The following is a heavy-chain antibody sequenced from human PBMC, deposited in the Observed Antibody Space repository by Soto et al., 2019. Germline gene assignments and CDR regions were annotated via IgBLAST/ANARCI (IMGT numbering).Heavy chain of an antibody. J-gene: IGHJ4*02. D-gene: IGHD2-21*02. CDR1: GGTFSSYA. Sequence: QVQLVQSGAEVKKPGSSVKVSCKASGGTFSSYAISWVRQAPGQGLEWMGGIIPIFGTANYAQKFQGRVTITADESTSTAYMGLSRLRSEDTAVYYCACGHIVVVTAQGYFDYWGQGTLVTVSS. V-gene: IGHV1-69*12. CDR3: ACGHIVVVTAQGYFDY. CDR2: IIPIFGTA.